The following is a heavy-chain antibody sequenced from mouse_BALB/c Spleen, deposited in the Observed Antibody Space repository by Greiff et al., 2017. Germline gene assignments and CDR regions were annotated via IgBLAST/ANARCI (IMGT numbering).Heavy chain of an antibody. D-gene: IGHD2-3*01. J-gene: IGHJ4*01. Sequence: VQLQQPGAELVKPGASVKLSCKASGYTFTSYWMHWVKQRPGQGLEWIGEINPSNGRTNYNEKFKSKATLTVDKSSSTAYMQLSSLTSEDSAVYYCAIGNDGYYGYAMDYWGQGTSVTVSS. CDR1: GYTFTSYW. CDR2: INPSNGRT. V-gene: IGHV1S81*02. CDR3: AIGNDGYYGYAMDY.